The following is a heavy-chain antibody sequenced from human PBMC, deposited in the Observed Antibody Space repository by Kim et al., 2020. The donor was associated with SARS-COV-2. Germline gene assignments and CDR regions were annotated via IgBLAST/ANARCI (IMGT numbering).Heavy chain of an antibody. D-gene: IGHD1-1*01. V-gene: IGHV1-3*01. CDR3: AREEGGSWNA. Sequence: ASVKVSCKASISTLTAYTVHWVRQAPGQSLEWMGWINAYNGYTKSSQKFQGRVTITRDTSASTAYMELSSLKPEDAAMYYCAREEGGSWNAWGQGTLVSV. J-gene: IGHJ4*02. CDR1: ISTLTAYT. CDR2: INAYNGYT.